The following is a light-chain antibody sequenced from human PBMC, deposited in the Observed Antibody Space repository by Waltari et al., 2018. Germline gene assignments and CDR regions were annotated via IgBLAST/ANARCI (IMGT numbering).Light chain of an antibody. CDR1: QGISTY. Sequence: AVRMTQSPSSFSASTGDRVTINCRASQGISTYLAWHQQKPGKAPKLLIYAASTLQSGVPSRFSGSGSGTDFTLTISCLQSEDFAIYYCQQYYTYPRTFGQGTKVEV. V-gene: IGKV1-8*01. CDR3: QQYYTYPRT. CDR2: AAS. J-gene: IGKJ1*01.